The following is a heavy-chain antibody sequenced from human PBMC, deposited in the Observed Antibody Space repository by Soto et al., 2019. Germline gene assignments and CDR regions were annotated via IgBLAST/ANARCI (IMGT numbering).Heavy chain of an antibody. V-gene: IGHV1-18*01. J-gene: IGHJ4*02. Sequence: ASVKVSCKASGYTFTSYGISWVRQAPGQGLEWMGWISAYNGNTNYAQELQGRVTMTTDTSTSTAYMELRSLRSDDTAVYDCARGFNIPYYFDCWGQGNLVTVSS. CDR3: ARGFNIPYYFDC. CDR2: ISAYNGNT. CDR1: GYTFTSYG. D-gene: IGHD3-3*01.